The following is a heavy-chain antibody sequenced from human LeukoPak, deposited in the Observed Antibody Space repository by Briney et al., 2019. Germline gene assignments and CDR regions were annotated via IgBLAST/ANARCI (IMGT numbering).Heavy chain of an antibody. V-gene: IGHV3-49*04. J-gene: IGHJ3*02. D-gene: IGHD3-22*01. CDR2: IRSKAYGGPT. Sequence: GRSLRLSCTASGFTFGDYAMSWVRQAPGKGLEWVGFIRSKAYGGPTEYAASVKGRFTISRDDSKSIAYLQMNSLKTEDTAVYYCTRAIKRQSTMIVVVIGEEDAFDIWGQGTMVTVST. CDR1: GFTFGDYA. CDR3: TRAIKRQSTMIVVVIGEEDAFDI.